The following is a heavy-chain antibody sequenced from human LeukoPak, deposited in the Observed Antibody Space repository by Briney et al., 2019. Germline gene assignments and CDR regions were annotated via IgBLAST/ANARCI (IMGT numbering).Heavy chain of an antibody. CDR1: GFTFSSYW. Sequence: GGSLRLSCAASGFTFSSYWMSWVRQAPGQGLEWVANIKQDGSEKYYVDSVKGRFTISRHNAKNSLYLQMNSLRAEDTAVYYCARDRRYDFWSGYLRGFDCWGQGTLVTVSS. CDR2: IKQDGSEK. J-gene: IGHJ4*02. D-gene: IGHD3-3*01. V-gene: IGHV3-7*01. CDR3: ARDRRYDFWSGYLRGFDC.